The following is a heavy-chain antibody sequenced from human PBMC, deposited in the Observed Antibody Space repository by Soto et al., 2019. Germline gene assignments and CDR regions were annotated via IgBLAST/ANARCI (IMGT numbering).Heavy chain of an antibody. CDR1: GGTFSSYA. CDR2: IIPIFGTA. V-gene: IGHV1-69*12. Sequence: QVQLVQSGAEVKKPGSSVKVSCKASGGTFSSYAISWVRQAPGQGLEWMGGIIPIFGTANYAQKFQGRVTITADESTSXXYXEXXSLRSEDTAVYYCASLGGAIFGVVIRSGGYYGMDVWGQGTTVTVSS. J-gene: IGHJ6*02. CDR3: ASLGGAIFGVVIRSGGYYGMDV. D-gene: IGHD3-3*01.